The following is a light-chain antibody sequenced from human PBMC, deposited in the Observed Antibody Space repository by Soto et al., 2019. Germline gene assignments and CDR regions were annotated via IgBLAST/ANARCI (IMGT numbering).Light chain of an antibody. CDR1: SSNIGANYD. Sequence: QSVLRQPPSVSVAISLRVAIFCTGTSSNIGANYDVHWYRQLPGATPTLLVFVNSNRPSGVPDRFSGSKSATSASLAIAGLQAEDEAHYYCQSYDSSLSGYVFGTGTKVTVL. J-gene: IGLJ1*01. CDR3: QSYDSSLSGYV. CDR2: VNS. V-gene: IGLV1-40*01.